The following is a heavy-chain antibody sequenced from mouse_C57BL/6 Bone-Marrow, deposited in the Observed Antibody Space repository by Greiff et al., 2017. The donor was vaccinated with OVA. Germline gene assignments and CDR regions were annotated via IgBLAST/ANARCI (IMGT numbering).Heavy chain of an antibody. V-gene: IGHV2-3*01. J-gene: IGHJ1*03. CDR3: ASGWLLKYFDV. CDR1: GFSLTSYG. Sequence: VKLMESGPGLVAPSQSLSITCTVSGFSLTSYGVSWVRQPPGKGLEWLGVIWGDGSTNYHSALISRLSISKDNSKSQVFLKLSSLQTDDTATYYCASGWLLKYFDVWGTGTTVTVSS. CDR2: IWGDGST. D-gene: IGHD2-3*01.